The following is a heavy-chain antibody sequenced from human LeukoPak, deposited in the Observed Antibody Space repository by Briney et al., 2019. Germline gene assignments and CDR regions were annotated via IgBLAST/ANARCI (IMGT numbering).Heavy chain of an antibody. Sequence: GESLKISCKGSAHTLTAFWLGWVRQMPGKGLEWMGIIYPGDSDTRYNPAFQGQVTISADRSTKTAYLQWNSLKASDTAMYYCASTSSSWFLGIHWGQGTLVTVSS. CDR3: ASTSSSWFLGIH. J-gene: IGHJ4*02. V-gene: IGHV5-51*01. CDR1: AHTLTAFW. CDR2: IYPGDSDT. D-gene: IGHD6-13*01.